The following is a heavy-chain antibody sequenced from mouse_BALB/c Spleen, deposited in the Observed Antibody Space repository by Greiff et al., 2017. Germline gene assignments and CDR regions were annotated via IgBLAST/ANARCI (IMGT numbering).Heavy chain of an antibody. D-gene: IGHD1-1*01. Sequence: EVMLVESGGGLVQPGGSLRLSCATSGFTFTDYYMSWVRQPPGKALEWLGFIRNKANGYTTEYSASVKGRFTISRDNSQSILYLQMNTLRAEDSATYYCARDDYDGSSKECAMDYWGQGTSVTVSS. CDR3: ARDDYDGSSKECAMDY. J-gene: IGHJ4*01. CDR2: IRNKANGYTT. V-gene: IGHV7-3*02. CDR1: GFTFTDYY.